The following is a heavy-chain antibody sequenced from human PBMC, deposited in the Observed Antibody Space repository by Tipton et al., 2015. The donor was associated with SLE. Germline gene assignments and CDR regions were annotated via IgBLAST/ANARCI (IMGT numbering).Heavy chain of an antibody. CDR3: ALEGNGAARPGY. CDR1: GYTFTSYY. V-gene: IGHV1-46*03. CDR2: INPSGGST. D-gene: IGHD6-6*01. J-gene: IGHJ4*02. Sequence: QSGAEVKKPGASVKVSCKASGYTFTSYYMHWVRQAPGQGLEWMGIINPSGGSTSYAQKFQGRVTMTRDTSTSTVYMELSSLRSEDTAVYYCALEGNGAARPGYWGQGTLVSVSS.